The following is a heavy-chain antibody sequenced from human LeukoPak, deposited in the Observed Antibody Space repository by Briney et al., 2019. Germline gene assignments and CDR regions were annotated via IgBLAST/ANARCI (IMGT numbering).Heavy chain of an antibody. J-gene: IGHJ4*02. CDR3: ARDRPGYCTNGVCYAPLHY. CDR1: GYTFTGYY. V-gene: IGHV1-2*02. Sequence: GASVKVSCKASGYTFTGYYMHWVRQAPGQGLEWMGWINPNSGGTNYAQKFQGRVTMTRDTSISTAYMELSRLRSDDTAVYYCARDRPGYCTNGVCYAPLHYWGQGTLVTVSS. D-gene: IGHD2-8*01. CDR2: INPNSGGT.